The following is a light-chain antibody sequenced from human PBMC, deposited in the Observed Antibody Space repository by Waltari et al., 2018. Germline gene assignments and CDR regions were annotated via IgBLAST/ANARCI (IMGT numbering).Light chain of an antibody. CDR2: MAS. V-gene: IGKV1-5*03. Sequence: DIQMTQSPSTLSASVGDRVTISCRASQSVGTWLAWYQQKPGKAPKLLIYMASSLDSGVRSRFSGSGSGTDFTLTISSLQPDDFATYSCQQYSSFSTFGQGTKV. CDR1: QSVGTW. J-gene: IGKJ2*01. CDR3: QQYSSFST.